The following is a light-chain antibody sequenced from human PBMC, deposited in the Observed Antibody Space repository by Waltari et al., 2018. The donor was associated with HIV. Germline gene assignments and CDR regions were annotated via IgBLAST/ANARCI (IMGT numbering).Light chain of an antibody. J-gene: IGLJ2*01. CDR3: GAYTGSGNLGL. Sequence: QSALTQPASASGSPGQSITISCTGTSNDIGRYEYVSWYQQHPGKAPKLIIYNVNRRPTWFSDRFSGSKSGNTASLTISGLQPEDEADYYCGAYTGSGNLGLFGGGTKLTVL. V-gene: IGLV2-14*03. CDR2: NVN. CDR1: SNDIGRYEY.